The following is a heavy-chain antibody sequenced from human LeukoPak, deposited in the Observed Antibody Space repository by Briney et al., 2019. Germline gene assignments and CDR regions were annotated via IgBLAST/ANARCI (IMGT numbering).Heavy chain of an antibody. Sequence: ASVKVSCKASGYTFTSNYIHWVRQAPGQGLEWMGWISAYNGNTNYAQKLQGRVTMTTDTSTSTAYMELRSLRSDDTAVYYCARVATVTTGAILYYFDYWGQGTLVTVSS. D-gene: IGHD4-17*01. V-gene: IGHV1-18*04. CDR3: ARVATVTTGAILYYFDY. J-gene: IGHJ4*02. CDR2: ISAYNGNT. CDR1: GYTFTSNY.